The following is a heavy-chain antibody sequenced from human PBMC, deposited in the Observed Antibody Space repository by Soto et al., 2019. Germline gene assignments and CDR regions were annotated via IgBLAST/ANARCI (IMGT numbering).Heavy chain of an antibody. V-gene: IGHV3-21*01. Sequence: KPGGSLRLSCAASGFTFSSYSMNWVRQAPGKGLEWVSSISSSSSYIYYADSVKGRFTISRDNAKNSLYLQMNSLRAEDTAVYYCATSKVVVIPNPFDYWGQGTLVTVSS. CDR3: ATSKVVVIPNPFDY. CDR2: ISSSSSYI. J-gene: IGHJ4*02. D-gene: IGHD3-22*01. CDR1: GFTFSSYS.